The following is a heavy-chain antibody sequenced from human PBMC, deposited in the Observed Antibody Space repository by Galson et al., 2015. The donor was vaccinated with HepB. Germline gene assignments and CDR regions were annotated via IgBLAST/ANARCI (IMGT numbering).Heavy chain of an antibody. D-gene: IGHD3-10*01. V-gene: IGHV3-23*01. CDR1: GFTFGVYA. CDR2: ITGSGGRT. J-gene: IGHJ4*02. Sequence: SLRLSCAASGFTFGVYAMSWVRQAPGKGLEWVSAITGSGGRTFYADSVKGRFTISRDNSKNTLYLQMNTLRVEDTAVYYCAKDVYGTGSIYETGIFDSWGQGTLVTVSS. CDR3: AKDVYGTGSIYETGIFDS.